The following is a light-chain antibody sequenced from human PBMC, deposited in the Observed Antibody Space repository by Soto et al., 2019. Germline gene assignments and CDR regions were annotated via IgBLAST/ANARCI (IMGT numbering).Light chain of an antibody. CDR1: QSLRNNY. CDR2: SAS. J-gene: IGKJ4*01. CDR3: QQFNNSPLT. V-gene: IGKV3-20*01. Sequence: EIVLTQSPGTLSLSPGERATLSCRASQSLRNNYLAWYQQKPGQTPRLLIHSASSRATGIPGRFSGSGSGTDFTLTISRLEPEDFAVYYCQQFNNSPLTFGGGTKVEIK.